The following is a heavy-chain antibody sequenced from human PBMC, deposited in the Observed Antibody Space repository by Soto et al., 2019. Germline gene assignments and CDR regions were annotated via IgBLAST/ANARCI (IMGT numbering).Heavy chain of an antibody. D-gene: IGHD2-15*01. V-gene: IGHV3-15*01. Sequence: PGGSLRLSCAASGFTFSNAWMSWVRQAPGKGLEWVGRIKSKTDGGTTDYAAPVKGRFTISRDDSKNTLYLQMNSLKTEDTAVYYCTNVPYCSGGSCYSDYWGQGTLVTVSS. CDR1: GFTFSNAW. CDR3: TNVPYCSGGSCYSDY. J-gene: IGHJ4*02. CDR2: IKSKTDGGTT.